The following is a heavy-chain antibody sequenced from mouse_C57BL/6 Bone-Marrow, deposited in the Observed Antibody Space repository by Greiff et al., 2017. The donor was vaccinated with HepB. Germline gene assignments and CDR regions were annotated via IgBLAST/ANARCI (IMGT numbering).Heavy chain of an antibody. D-gene: IGHD1-1*01. CDR1: GYTFTSYG. J-gene: IGHJ2*01. CDR3: ARSITTVVADY. V-gene: IGHV1-81*01. Sequence: QVQLQQFGAELARPGASVKLSCKASGYTFTSYGISWVKQRTGQGLEWIGEIYPRSGNTYYNEKFKGKATLTADKSSSTAYMELRSLTSEDSAVYFCARSITTVVADYWGQGTTLTVSS. CDR2: IYPRSGNT.